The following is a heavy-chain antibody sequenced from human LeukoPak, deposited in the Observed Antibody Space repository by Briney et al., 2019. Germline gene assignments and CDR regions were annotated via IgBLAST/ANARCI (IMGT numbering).Heavy chain of an antibody. D-gene: IGHD6-13*01. CDR2: IYTSGST. J-gene: IGHJ6*03. CDR1: GGSISSYY. CDR3: ARDGGSSWWEYYYYMDV. Sequence: SKTLSLTCTVSGGSISSYYWSWIRQPAGKGLEWIGRIYTSGSTNYNPSLKSRVTMSVDTSKNQFSLKLSSVTAADTAVYYCARDGGSSWWEYYYYMDVWGKGTTVTVSS. V-gene: IGHV4-4*07.